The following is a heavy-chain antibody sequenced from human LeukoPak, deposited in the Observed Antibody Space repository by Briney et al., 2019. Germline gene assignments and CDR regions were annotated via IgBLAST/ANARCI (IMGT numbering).Heavy chain of an antibody. Sequence: SSETLSLTCAVYGGSFSGYYWSWIRQPPGKGLEWIGEINHSGSTNYNPSLKSRVTISVDTSKNQFSLKLSSVTAADTAVYYCASVVRYSSSSMWDYYYYYMDVWGKGTTVTVSS. CDR3: ASVVRYSSSSMWDYYYYYMDV. D-gene: IGHD6-6*01. CDR2: INHSGST. J-gene: IGHJ6*03. CDR1: GGSFSGYY. V-gene: IGHV4-34*01.